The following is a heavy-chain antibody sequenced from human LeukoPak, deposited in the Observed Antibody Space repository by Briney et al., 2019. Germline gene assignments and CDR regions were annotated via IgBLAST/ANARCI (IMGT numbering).Heavy chain of an antibody. J-gene: IGHJ4*02. V-gene: IGHV1-3*01. CDR2: INAGNGNT. CDR3: ARGRWSTASASYYFDS. Sequence: GASVKVSCKASGYTFTSYTMHWVRQAPGQRLEWMGWINAGNGNTKYSQKFQGRVTITRDRSASTAYMELGSLRSEDTAVYYCARGRWSTASASYYFDSWGQGTLVTVS. CDR1: GYTFTSYT. D-gene: IGHD5/OR15-5a*01.